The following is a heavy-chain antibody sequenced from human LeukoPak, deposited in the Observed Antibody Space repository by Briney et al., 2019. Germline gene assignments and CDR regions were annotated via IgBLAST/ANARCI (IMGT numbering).Heavy chain of an antibody. CDR3: ARAEYSGSYPLDY. CDR1: VYTFTGYY. J-gene: IGHJ4*02. CDR2: INPNSGGT. V-gene: IGHV1-2*02. D-gene: IGHD1-26*01. Sequence: ASVKVSCKASVYTFTGYYMHWVRQAPGQGLEWMGWINPNSGGTNYAQKFQGRVTMTRDTSISTAYMELSRLRSDDTAVYYCARAEYSGSYPLDYWGQGTLVTVSS.